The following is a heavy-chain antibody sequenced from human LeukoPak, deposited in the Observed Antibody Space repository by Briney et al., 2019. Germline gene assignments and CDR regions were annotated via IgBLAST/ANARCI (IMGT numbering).Heavy chain of an antibody. D-gene: IGHD3-9*01. Sequence: KPSETLSLTCTVSGGSISSSSYYWGWIRQAPGKGLEWISYMSGFGSTIYYADSVKGRFTISRDNAKNSLYLQMNRLRAEDTAVYYCASSRYFDMDVWGQGTTVTVFS. J-gene: IGHJ6*01. CDR1: GGSISSSSYY. CDR2: MSGFGSTI. CDR3: ASSRYFDMDV. V-gene: IGHV3-11*04.